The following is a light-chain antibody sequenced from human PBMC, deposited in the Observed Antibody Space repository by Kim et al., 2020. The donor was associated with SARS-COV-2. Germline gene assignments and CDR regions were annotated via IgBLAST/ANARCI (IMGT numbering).Light chain of an antibody. V-gene: IGKV1-NL1*01. CDR1: QPISNS. CDR2: ATS. J-gene: IGKJ4*01. Sequence: DIQMTQSPSSLSASVGDRVTITCRASQPISNSLAWYQQRPGEAPKVLLYATSRLESGVPSRFSGSGSGTDYNLTISSLQPEDFGTYYCQQYWDSLLTFGGGTSWRSN. CDR3: QQYWDSLLT.